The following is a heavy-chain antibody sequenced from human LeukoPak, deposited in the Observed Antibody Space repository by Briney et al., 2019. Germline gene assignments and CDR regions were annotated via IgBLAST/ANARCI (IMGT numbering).Heavy chain of an antibody. CDR2: IKEDGNRI. V-gene: IGHV3-7*01. J-gene: IGHJ4*02. CDR1: GFTFSNYA. Sequence: PGRSLRLSCAASGFTFSNYAMHWVRQAPGKGLEWVANIKEDGNRIYYVDSVKGRFTISRENAKNSLYLQMSSLRAEDTAVYYCARGGWYYFEYWGQGVLVTVSS. CDR3: ARGGWYYFEY.